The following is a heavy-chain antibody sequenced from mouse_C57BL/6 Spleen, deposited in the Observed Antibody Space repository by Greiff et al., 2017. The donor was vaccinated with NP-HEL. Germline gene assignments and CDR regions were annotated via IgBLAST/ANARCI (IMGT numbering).Heavy chain of an antibody. CDR1: GYTFTSYG. J-gene: IGHJ1*03. V-gene: IGHV1-81*01. CDR2: IYPRSGNT. Sequence: VQLQQSGAELARPGASVKLSCKASGYTFTSYGISWVKQRTGQGLEWIGEIYPRSGNTYYNEKFKGKATLTADKSSSTAYMELRSLTSEDSAVYVCARSTTVVAKGYFDVWGTGTTVTVSS. D-gene: IGHD1-1*01. CDR3: ARSTTVVAKGYFDV.